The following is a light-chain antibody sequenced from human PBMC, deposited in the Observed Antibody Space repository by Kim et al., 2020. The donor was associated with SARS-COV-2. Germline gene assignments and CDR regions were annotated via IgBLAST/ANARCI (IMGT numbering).Light chain of an antibody. Sequence: DIQMTQSPSSLSASVGDRVTITCRASQSISNYLNWYQQKPGKAPKVLIYAASTLQSGVPSRFSGSGSGTDFTLTISSLQPEDFATYYCQQSYSNPPEYTVGQGTKLEI. V-gene: IGKV1-39*01. CDR1: QSISNY. J-gene: IGKJ2*01. CDR2: AAS. CDR3: QQSYSNPPEYT.